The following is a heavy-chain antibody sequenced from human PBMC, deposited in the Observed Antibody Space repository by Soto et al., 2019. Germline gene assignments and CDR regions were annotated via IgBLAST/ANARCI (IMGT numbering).Heavy chain of an antibody. CDR1: GGAITVGSISRTTYY. J-gene: IGHJ4*02. V-gene: IGHV4-39*01. D-gene: IGHD6-13*01. Sequence: SDTRSLTCTVSGGAITVGSISRTTYYSGWMRQPPGKGLEWIASFVIGGNTYDNPSLKNRVTTSVDTSKNQFSRQLTSATAADTAVYYCATVSSRWNIDCWGQGTMVTVSS. CDR3: ATVSSRWNIDC. CDR2: FVIGGNT.